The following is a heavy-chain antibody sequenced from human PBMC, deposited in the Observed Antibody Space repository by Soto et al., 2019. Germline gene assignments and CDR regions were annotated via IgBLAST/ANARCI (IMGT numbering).Heavy chain of an antibody. D-gene: IGHD3-3*01. CDR3: ARDWRGTKFAWFDP. J-gene: IGHJ5*02. V-gene: IGHV3-30-3*01. CDR2: ISYDGSNK. Sequence: QAGGSLRLSCAASGFTFSSYAMHWVRQAPGKGLEWVAVISYDGSNKYYADSVKGRFTISRDNSKNTLYLQMNSLRAEDTAVYYCARDWRGTKFAWFDPWGQGTLVTVSS. CDR1: GFTFSSYA.